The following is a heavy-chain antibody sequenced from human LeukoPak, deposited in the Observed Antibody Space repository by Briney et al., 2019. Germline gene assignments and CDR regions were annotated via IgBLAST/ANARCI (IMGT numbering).Heavy chain of an antibody. CDR2: INTDGSNT. Sequence: GGSLRLSCAASGFTFSTYWMHWVRQAPGKGLVWVSRINTDGSNTNYADSVKGRFTISRDNAENTLYLQMNSLRAEDTAVYYCATPLDYYDSSGYHQGGDWGQGTLVTVSS. D-gene: IGHD3-22*01. CDR3: ATPLDYYDSSGYHQGGD. J-gene: IGHJ4*02. CDR1: GFTFSTYW. V-gene: IGHV3-74*01.